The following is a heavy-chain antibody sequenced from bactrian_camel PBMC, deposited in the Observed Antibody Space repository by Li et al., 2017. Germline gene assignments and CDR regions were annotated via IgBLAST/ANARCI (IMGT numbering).Heavy chain of an antibody. J-gene: IGHJ6*01. D-gene: IGHD5*01. V-gene: IGHV3S1*01. CDR3: AADWPSSVDYGLDTPCETQRESFGY. CDR1: GYTGRSDC. Sequence: VQLVESGGGSVQPGGSLRLSCVGSGYTGRSDCMAWFRQAPGKEREAVAGIYNGGSSTYYDESVKGRFTISQDDSKNTLYLQMNNLKPEDTGVYYCAADWPSSVDYGLDTPCETQRESFGYMGQGTQVTVS. CDR2: IYNGGSST.